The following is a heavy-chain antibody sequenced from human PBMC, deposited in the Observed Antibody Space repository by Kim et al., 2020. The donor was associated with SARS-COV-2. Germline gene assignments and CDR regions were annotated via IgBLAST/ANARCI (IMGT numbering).Heavy chain of an antibody. CDR1: GFTFSNAW. J-gene: IGHJ5*02. CDR2: IKSKTDGGTT. V-gene: IGHV3-15*01. Sequence: GGSLRLSCAASGFTFSNAWMSWVRQAPGKGLEWVGRIKSKTDGGTTDYAAPVKGRFTISRDDSKNTLYLQMNSLKTEDTAVYYCTTGGDGDYGGWFDPWGQGTLVTVSS. D-gene: IGHD4-17*01. CDR3: TTGGDGDYGGWFDP.